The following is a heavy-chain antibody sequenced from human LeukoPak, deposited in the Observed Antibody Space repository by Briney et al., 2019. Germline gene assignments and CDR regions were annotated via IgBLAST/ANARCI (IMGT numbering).Heavy chain of an antibody. J-gene: IGHJ4*02. D-gene: IGHD1-26*01. V-gene: IGHV3-23*01. CDR3: AKRGAGGGYFDY. CDR2: ISGSGGST. CDR1: GFTFSSYA. Sequence: GGSLRLSCAASGFTFSSYAMSWVRQAPGKGLEWASAISGSGGSTYYADSVKGRFTISRDNSKNTLYLQMNSLRAEDTAVYYCAKRGAGGGYFDYWGQGTLVTVSS.